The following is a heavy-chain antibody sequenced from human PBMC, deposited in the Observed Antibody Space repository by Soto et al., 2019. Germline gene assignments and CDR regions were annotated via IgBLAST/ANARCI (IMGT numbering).Heavy chain of an antibody. CDR3: AREGGDSSSWYFDC. CDR1: GDSVSSNSAA. CDR2: TYYRSKWNN. J-gene: IGHJ4*02. Sequence: SQTLSLTCAISGDSVSSNSAAWNWVRQSPSRGLEWLGRTYYRSKWNNDYAVSVKRRITINPDTSKNQFSLQLNSVTPEDTAVYYCAREGGDSSSWYFDCWGQGTLVTVSS. V-gene: IGHV6-1*01. D-gene: IGHD6-13*01.